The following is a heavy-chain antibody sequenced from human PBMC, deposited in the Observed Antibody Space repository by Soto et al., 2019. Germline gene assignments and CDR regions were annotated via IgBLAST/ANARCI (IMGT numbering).Heavy chain of an antibody. CDR2: INPSGGST. Sequence: ASVKVSCKASGYSFSNFYIHWVRQGPGQGLEWMGIINPSGGSTAYAQKFLGRVTMTRDTSTSTVYMELSSLGSEDTAVYYCARDVGYSSGCYVYWGQGTLVTVSS. CDR1: GYSFSNFY. CDR3: ARDVGYSSGCYVY. J-gene: IGHJ4*02. V-gene: IGHV1-46*01. D-gene: IGHD6-19*01.